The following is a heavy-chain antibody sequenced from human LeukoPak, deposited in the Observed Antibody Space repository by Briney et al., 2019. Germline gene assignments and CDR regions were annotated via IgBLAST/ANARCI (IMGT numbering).Heavy chain of an antibody. D-gene: IGHD3-9*01. CDR1: GFTFSDYY. CDR2: ISSSGSTI. CDR3: ARATTYDILTGYSDY. V-gene: IGHV3-11*04. Sequence: GGSLRLSCAASGFTFSDYYMSWIRQAPGKGLEWVSYISSSGSTIYYADSVKGRFTISRDNAKKSLYLQMNSLRAEDTAVYYCARATTYDILTGYSDYWGQGTLVTVSS. J-gene: IGHJ4*02.